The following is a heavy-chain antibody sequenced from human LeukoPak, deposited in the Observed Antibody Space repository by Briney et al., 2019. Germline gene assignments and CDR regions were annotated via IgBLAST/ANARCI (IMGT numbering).Heavy chain of an antibody. CDR3: ARDRGGGYHAGIFY. D-gene: IGHD5-12*01. J-gene: IGHJ4*02. V-gene: IGHV3-53*01. CDR2: IYSGGST. Sequence: GGSLRLSCAVSGFTVSSNYMSWVRQAPGKGLEWVSVIYSGGSTYYADSVKGRFTISRDNSKNTLYLQMNSLRAEDTAMYYCARDRGGGYHAGIFYWGQGTLVTVSS. CDR1: GFTVSSNY.